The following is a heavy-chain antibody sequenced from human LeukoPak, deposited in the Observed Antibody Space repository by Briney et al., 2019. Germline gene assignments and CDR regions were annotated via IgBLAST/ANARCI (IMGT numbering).Heavy chain of an antibody. J-gene: IGHJ5*02. CDR3: ARDYYYDSSGYWFDP. V-gene: IGHV4-59*01. CDR2: IYYSGST. Sequence: PSETLSLTCTVSGGSISSYYWSWIRQPAGKGLEWIGYIYYSGSTNYNPSLKSRVTISVDTSKNQFSLKLSSVTAADTAVYYCARDYYYDSSGYWFDPWGQGTLVTVSS. CDR1: GGSISSYY. D-gene: IGHD3-22*01.